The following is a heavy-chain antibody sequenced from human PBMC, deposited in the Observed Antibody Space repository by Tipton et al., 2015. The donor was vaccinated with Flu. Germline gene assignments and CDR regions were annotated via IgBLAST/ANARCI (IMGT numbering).Heavy chain of an antibody. V-gene: IGHV3-30*13. CDR3: ARDSDYGSGSYWIDY. CDR1: GFTFSSYW. Sequence: RSLRLSCAASGFTFSSYWMSWVRQAPGKGLEWVTTISYDGSNQYYADSVKGRFTISRDNSKNMVYLQMNSLRAEDTAVYYCARDSDYGSGSYWIDYWGQGTLVIVSS. J-gene: IGHJ4*02. CDR2: ISYDGSNQ. D-gene: IGHD3-10*01.